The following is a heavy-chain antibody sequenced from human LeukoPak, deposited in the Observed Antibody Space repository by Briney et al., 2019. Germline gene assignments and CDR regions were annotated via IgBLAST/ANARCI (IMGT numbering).Heavy chain of an antibody. D-gene: IGHD5-12*01. CDR3: ARSGGGYDYLDY. Sequence: GGSLRLSCAASGFTFTSYSMNWVRQAPGEGLEWVSCITSSSSSIYYADSVKGRFPISRNNAKNSLYLQMNSLRAEDMAVYYCARSGGGYDYLDYWGQGTLVTVSS. J-gene: IGHJ4*02. V-gene: IGHV3-21*01. CDR1: GFTFTSYS. CDR2: ITSSSSSI.